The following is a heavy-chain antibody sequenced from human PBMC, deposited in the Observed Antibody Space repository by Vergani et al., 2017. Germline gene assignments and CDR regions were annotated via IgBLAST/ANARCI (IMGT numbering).Heavy chain of an antibody. CDR1: GFTFDDYA. CDR2: ISWNSGSL. CDR3: ATSSTSSNYYYYMDV. D-gene: IGHD2-2*01. J-gene: IGHJ6*03. Sequence: EVQLVESGGGLVQPGRSLRLSCAASGFTFDDYAMHWVRQAPGKGLEWVSGISWNSGSLGYADSVKGRFTISRDNAKNSLYLQMNSLRAEDTALYYCATSSTSSNYYYYMDVWGKGTTVTVSS. V-gene: IGHV3-9*01.